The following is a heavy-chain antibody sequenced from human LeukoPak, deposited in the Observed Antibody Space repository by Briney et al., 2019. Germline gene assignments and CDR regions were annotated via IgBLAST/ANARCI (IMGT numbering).Heavy chain of an antibody. CDR1: GYSISIGYY. CDR2: IYHSGRT. Sequence: SETLSLTCTVSGYSISIGYYWGWIRQPPGKGLEWIGSIYHSGRTYYNPSLKTRVTISLDTSKNQFSLKLSSVTAADTAVYYCARAPTQWGFDYWGQGTLVTVSS. CDR3: ARAPTQWGFDY. D-gene: IGHD3-16*01. V-gene: IGHV4-38-2*02. J-gene: IGHJ4*02.